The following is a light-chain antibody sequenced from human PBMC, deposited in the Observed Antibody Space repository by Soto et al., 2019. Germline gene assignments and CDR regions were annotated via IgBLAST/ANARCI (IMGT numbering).Light chain of an antibody. J-gene: IGKJ1*01. Sequence: DIQMTQSPSTLSASVGDRVTISCRASQNIAVWLAWYQQKPGKPPKLLIHKTSSLVSGVPSRFSGSGSGTDFTLTISSLQPDDFATYYCQQYDRHSRGAFGQGTEVEV. V-gene: IGKV1-5*03. CDR2: KTS. CDR3: QQYDRHSRGA. CDR1: QNIAVW.